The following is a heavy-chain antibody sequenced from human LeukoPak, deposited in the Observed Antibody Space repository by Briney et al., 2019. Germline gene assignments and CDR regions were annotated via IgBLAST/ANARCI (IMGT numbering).Heavy chain of an antibody. CDR1: GFTFSSYG. Sequence: PGGPLRLSCAASGFTFSSYGMSWVRQAPGKGLEWVSAISCSGGSTYYADSVKGRFTISRDNAKNSLYLQMNSLRAEDTAVYYCAREGSDWNYYYYMDVWGKGTTVTISS. V-gene: IGHV3-23*01. J-gene: IGHJ6*03. CDR2: ISCSGGST. D-gene: IGHD6-19*01. CDR3: AREGSDWNYYYYMDV.